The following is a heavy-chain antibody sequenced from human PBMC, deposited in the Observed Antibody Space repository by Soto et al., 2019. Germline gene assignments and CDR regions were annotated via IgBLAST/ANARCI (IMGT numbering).Heavy chain of an antibody. J-gene: IGHJ5*02. CDR3: ARRTFESTPSEDWFDP. V-gene: IGHV5-51*01. CDR1: GYSFTSYW. Sequence: PGESLKISCKGSGYSFTSYWIGWVRQMPGKGLEWMGIIYPGDSDTRYSPSFQGQVTISADKSISTAYLQWSGLKASDTAMYYCARRTFESTPSEDWFDPWGQGTLVTVSS. D-gene: IGHD3-16*01. CDR2: IYPGDSDT.